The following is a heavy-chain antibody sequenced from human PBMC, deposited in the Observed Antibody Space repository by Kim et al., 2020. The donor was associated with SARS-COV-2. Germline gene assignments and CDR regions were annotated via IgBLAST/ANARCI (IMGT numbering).Heavy chain of an antibody. CDR1: GYTFTSYA. Sequence: ASVKVSCKASGYTFTSYAMNWVRQAPGQGLEWMGWINTNTGNPTYAQGFTGRFVFSLDTSVSTAYLQISSLKAEDTAVYYCARAPHGYIVVLTHWFDPWGQGTLVTVSS. CDR2: INTNTGNP. J-gene: IGHJ5*02. V-gene: IGHV7-4-1*02. D-gene: IGHD2-15*01. CDR3: ARAPHGYIVVLTHWFDP.